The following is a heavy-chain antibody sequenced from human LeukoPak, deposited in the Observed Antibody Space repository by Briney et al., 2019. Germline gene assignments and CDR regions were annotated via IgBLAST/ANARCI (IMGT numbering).Heavy chain of an antibody. J-gene: IGHJ4*02. Sequence: PGGSLRLSCAASGFTFSDYYMSWVRQAPGKGLEWVGRIKSKTDGGTTDYAAPVKGRFTISRDDSKNTLYLQMNSLKTEDTAVYYCTTLGRSVRACGYWGQGTLVTVSS. D-gene: IGHD1-1*01. CDR1: GFTFSDYY. V-gene: IGHV3-15*01. CDR3: TTLGRSVRACGY. CDR2: IKSKTDGGTT.